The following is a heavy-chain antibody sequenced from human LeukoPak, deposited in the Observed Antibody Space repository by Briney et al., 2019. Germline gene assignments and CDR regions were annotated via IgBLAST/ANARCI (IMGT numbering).Heavy chain of an antibody. CDR1: GLPFSSYS. V-gene: IGHV3-21*01. CDR3: AREPNFDY. CDR2: ISSSSTYI. J-gene: IGHJ4*02. Sequence: GGSLTLPCALSGLPFSSYSMRWLRQAPGKGLEGASSISSSSTYIYYADSVKGRFTISRDNAKNSLYLQMSSLRAEDTAVYYCAREPNFDYWGQGTLVTVSS.